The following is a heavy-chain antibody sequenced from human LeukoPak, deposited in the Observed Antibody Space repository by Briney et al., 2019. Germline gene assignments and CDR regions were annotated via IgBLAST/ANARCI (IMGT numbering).Heavy chain of an antibody. Sequence: PGGSLRLSCAVSGITLSNYGMSWVRQAPGKGLEWVAGISDSGGRTNYADSVKGRFTISRDNSKNTLYLQMNSLRAEDTAVYYCARASMVDLDYWGQGTLVTVSS. CDR3: ARASMVDLDY. CDR2: ISDSGGRT. CDR1: GITLSNYG. D-gene: IGHD3-10*01. J-gene: IGHJ4*02. V-gene: IGHV3-23*01.